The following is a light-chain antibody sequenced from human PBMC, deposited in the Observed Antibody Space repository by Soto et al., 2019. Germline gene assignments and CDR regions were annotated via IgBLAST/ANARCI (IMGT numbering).Light chain of an antibody. CDR3: QQRSNWPPS. CDR1: QSVVSD. Sequence: EIVMTQSAATLSVSPGERATLSCRPSQSVVSDLAWYQQKPGQAPRLLIYDAANRATGIPARFSGSGSGTDFTLTISSLEPEDFAVYYCQQRSNWPPSFGQGTKVDIK. V-gene: IGKV3-11*01. J-gene: IGKJ1*01. CDR2: DAA.